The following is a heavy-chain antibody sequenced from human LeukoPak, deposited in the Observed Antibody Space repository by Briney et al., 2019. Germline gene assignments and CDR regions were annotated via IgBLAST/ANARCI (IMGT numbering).Heavy chain of an antibody. J-gene: IGHJ4*02. CDR2: ISGSGDST. CDR3: AKEKQRNFDY. CDR1: GFTFSNYA. V-gene: IGHV3-23*01. Sequence: GGSLRLSCAASGFTFSNYAMSWVRQAPGKGLEWGSGISGSGDSTYYGDSVQGRFTISRDNSKNTLYLQMNTLRAEDTAVYFCAKEKQRNFDYWGQGTLVTVSS.